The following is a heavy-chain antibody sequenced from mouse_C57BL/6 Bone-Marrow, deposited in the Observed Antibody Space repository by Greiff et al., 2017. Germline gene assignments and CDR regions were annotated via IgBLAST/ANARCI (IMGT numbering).Heavy chain of an antibody. V-gene: IGHV1-50*01. CDR1: GYTFTSYW. Sequence: QVQLKEPGAELVKPGASVKLSCKASGYTFTSYWMQWVKQRPGQGLEWIGEIDPSDSYTNYNQKFKGKATLTVDTSSSTAYMQLSSLTSEDSAVYYCARSGGTGFDYWGQGTTLTVSS. CDR2: IDPSDSYT. J-gene: IGHJ2*01. D-gene: IGHD3-1*01. CDR3: ARSGGTGFDY.